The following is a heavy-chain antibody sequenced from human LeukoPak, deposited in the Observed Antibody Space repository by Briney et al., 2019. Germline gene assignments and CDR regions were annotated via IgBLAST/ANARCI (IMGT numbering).Heavy chain of an antibody. CDR1: GFTVSSNY. D-gene: IGHD3-3*01. V-gene: IGHV3-53*04. CDR3: ARGGSLEWLLYGYYFDY. Sequence: GGSLRLSCAASGFTVSSNYMSWVRQAPGKGLEWVSVICSGGSTYYADSVEGRFTISRHNSKNTLYLQMNSLRAEDTAVYYCARGGSLEWLLYGYYFDYWGQGTLVTVSS. CDR2: ICSGGST. J-gene: IGHJ4*02.